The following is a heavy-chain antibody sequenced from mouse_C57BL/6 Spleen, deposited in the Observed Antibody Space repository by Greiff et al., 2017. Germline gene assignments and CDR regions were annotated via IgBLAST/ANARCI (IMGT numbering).Heavy chain of an antibody. J-gene: IGHJ4*01. CDR1: GYAFSSSW. Sequence: QVQLKQSGPELVKPGASVKISCKASGYAFSSSWMNWVKQRPGKGLEWIGRIYPGDGDTNYNGKFKGKATLTADKSSSTAYMQLSSLTSEDSAVYFCARYDYGYYYAMDYWGQGTSVTVSS. CDR2: IYPGDGDT. CDR3: ARYDYGYYYAMDY. D-gene: IGHD2-4*01. V-gene: IGHV1-82*01.